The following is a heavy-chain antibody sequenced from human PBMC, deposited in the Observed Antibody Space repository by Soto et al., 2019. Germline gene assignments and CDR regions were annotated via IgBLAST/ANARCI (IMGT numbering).Heavy chain of an antibody. CDR1: GYTFTDYY. CDR3: ASTTLDREFVY. CDR2: INSKNGDT. J-gene: IGHJ1*01. V-gene: IGHV1-2*02. Sequence: ASVKVSCKASGYTFTDYYLHWVRQAPGQGLEWMGWINSKNGDTTHAQGFQDRVTMTRDTAISTAYMELTSLRSDDTAVYYCASTTLDREFVYWGQGAMVTV. D-gene: IGHD1-1*01.